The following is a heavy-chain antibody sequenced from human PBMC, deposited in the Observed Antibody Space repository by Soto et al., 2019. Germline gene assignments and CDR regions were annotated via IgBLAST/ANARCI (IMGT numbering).Heavy chain of an antibody. J-gene: IGHJ5*02. Sequence: ASVKVSCKASGYTFTSYGISWVRQAPGQGLEWMGWISSYNGNTNYAQKVQGRVTMTTDTSTSTTYMELRSLRSDDTAVYYCARGPRYCSRTSCFSGVTWFDPWGQGTLVTVSS. D-gene: IGHD2-2*01. CDR2: ISSYNGNT. V-gene: IGHV1-18*04. CDR1: GYTFTSYG. CDR3: ARGPRYCSRTSCFSGVTWFDP.